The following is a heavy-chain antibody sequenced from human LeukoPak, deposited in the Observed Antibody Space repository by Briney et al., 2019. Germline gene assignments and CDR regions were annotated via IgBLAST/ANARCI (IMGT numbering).Heavy chain of an antibody. J-gene: IGHJ5*02. V-gene: IGHV4-34*01. D-gene: IGHD2-15*01. CDR2: INHSGST. Sequence: SETLSLTCAVYGGSFSGYYWSWIRQPPGKGLEWIGEINHSGSTNYNPSLKSRVTISVDTSMNQFSLKLSSVTAADTAVYYCASSDVWDIVVVVAATWGQGTLVTVSS. CDR3: ASSDVWDIVVVVAAT. CDR1: GGSFSGYY.